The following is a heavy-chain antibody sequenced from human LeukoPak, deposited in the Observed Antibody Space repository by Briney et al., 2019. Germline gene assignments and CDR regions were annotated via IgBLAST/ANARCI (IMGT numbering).Heavy chain of an antibody. Sequence: NPSETLSLTCAVYGGSFSGYYWSWIRQPPGKGLEWIGEINHSGSTNYNPSLKSRVTISVDTSKNQFSLKLSSVTAAGTAVYYCARVRYSGYVDYWGQGTLVTVSS. CDR2: INHSGST. CDR3: ARVRYSGYVDY. CDR1: GGSFSGYY. V-gene: IGHV4-34*01. D-gene: IGHD5-12*01. J-gene: IGHJ4*02.